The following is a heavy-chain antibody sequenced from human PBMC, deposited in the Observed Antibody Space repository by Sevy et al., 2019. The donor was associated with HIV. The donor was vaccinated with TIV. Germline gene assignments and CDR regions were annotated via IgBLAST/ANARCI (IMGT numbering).Heavy chain of an antibody. J-gene: IGHJ6*03. D-gene: IGHD6-13*01. CDR3: TTVFSSCGSGYYYYYYMDV. CDR1: GFTFSNAW. V-gene: IGHV3-15*01. CDR2: IKSKTDGGTT. Sequence: GGSLRLSCAASGFTFSNAWMSWVRQAPGKGLEWVGRIKSKTDGGTTDYAAPVKGRFTISRDDSKNTLYLQMNSLKTEDTAVYYCTTVFSSCGSGYYYYYYMDVWGKGTTVTVSS.